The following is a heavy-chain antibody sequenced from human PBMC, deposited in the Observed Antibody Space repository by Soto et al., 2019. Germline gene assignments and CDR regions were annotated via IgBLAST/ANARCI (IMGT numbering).Heavy chain of an antibody. CDR3: ARHLTTWYLDGFDI. V-gene: IGHV1-3*05. J-gene: IGHJ3*02. CDR2: IDAGNGNT. CDR1: GYTFTSYT. Sequence: QVQLVQSGAEEKKPGASVKVSCKASGYTFTSYTIHWVRQAPGQRLEWMGWIDAGNGNTKYSQKFQGRVTITRDTSASTAYMDLSSLRSEDTAVYYCARHLTTWYLDGFDIWGQGTMVTVSS. D-gene: IGHD6-13*01.